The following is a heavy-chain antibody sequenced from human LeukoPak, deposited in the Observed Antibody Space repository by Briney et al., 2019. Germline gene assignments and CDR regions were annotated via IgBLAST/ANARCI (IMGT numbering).Heavy chain of an antibody. CDR2: ITNSGSTI. Sequence: GGSLRLSCTASGFTFGDYAMTWVRQAPGKGLEWVSYITNSGSTIYYADSVKGRFTISRDNAKNSLYLQMNSLRAEDTAVYYCARAYAPIAVSGYNWFDPWGQGTLVTVSS. J-gene: IGHJ5*02. CDR3: ARAYAPIAVSGYNWFDP. V-gene: IGHV3-11*04. CDR1: GFTFGDYA. D-gene: IGHD6-19*01.